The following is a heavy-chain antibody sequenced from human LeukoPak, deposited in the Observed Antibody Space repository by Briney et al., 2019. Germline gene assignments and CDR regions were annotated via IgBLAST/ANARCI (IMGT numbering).Heavy chain of an antibody. J-gene: IGHJ4*02. V-gene: IGHV3-74*01. CDR3: ARDLSAAFDF. Sequence: GGSLRLSCAASGFTFSSHWMHWVRQAPGKGLVWVSRINSDGSITSYADSVKGRFTISRDNAKDTLFLDMSDLRVEDTAVYYCARDLSAAFDFWGQGVLVTVSS. CDR1: GFTFSSHW. CDR2: INSDGSIT. D-gene: IGHD6-19*01.